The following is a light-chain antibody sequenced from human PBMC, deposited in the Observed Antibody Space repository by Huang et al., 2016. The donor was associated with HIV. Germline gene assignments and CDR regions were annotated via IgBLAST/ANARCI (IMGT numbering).Light chain of an antibody. CDR2: WAS. CDR1: QSVLYSSNNKNY. V-gene: IGKV4-1*01. Sequence: DIVMTQSPDSLAVSLGERATINCKSSQSVLYSSNNKNYLAWYQQKPGQPPKLLIYWASTRESGVPDRVSGSGSGTDFTLTISSLQAEDVAFYYCQQYYGTPYTFGQGTKLEIK. J-gene: IGKJ2*01. CDR3: QQYYGTPYT.